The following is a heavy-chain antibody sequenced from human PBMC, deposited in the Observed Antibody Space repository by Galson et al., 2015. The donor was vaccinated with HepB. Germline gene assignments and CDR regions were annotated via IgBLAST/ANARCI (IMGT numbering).Heavy chain of an antibody. D-gene: IGHD6-19*01. V-gene: IGHV3-11*01. CDR1: GFTFSDYY. J-gene: IGHJ5*02. CDR3: ARGIAVAALNSCDP. Sequence: SLRLSCAASGFTFSDYYMSWIRQAPGKGLEWVSYISRSGSTIYYADSVKGRFTISRDNAKNSLYLQMNSLRAEDTAVYYCARGIAVAALNSCDPWGQGTLVTVSS. CDR2: ISRSGSTI.